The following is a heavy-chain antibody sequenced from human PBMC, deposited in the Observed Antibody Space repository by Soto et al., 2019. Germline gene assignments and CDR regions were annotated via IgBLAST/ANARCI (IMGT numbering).Heavy chain of an antibody. V-gene: IGHV3-48*02. Sequence: VQLVESGGGLVQPGGSLRLSCAASGFTFSSYSMHWVRQAPGKGLEWVSYISGSGGTIYYADSVKGRFTISRDNAKNSLSVQMNSLRDEDTAVYFCARETGLRSSGWSYYFDFWGQGTLVTVSS. CDR2: ISGSGGTI. J-gene: IGHJ4*02. CDR1: GFTFSSYS. D-gene: IGHD6-19*01. CDR3: ARETGLRSSGWSYYFDF.